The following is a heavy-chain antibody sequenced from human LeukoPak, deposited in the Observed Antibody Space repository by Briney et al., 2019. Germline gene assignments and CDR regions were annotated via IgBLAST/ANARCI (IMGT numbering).Heavy chain of an antibody. CDR2: IYYSGST. CDR3: AEVRRYYDFWSGYFEGWFDP. D-gene: IGHD3-3*01. V-gene: IGHV4-39*01. CDR1: GGSISSGSYY. Sequence: SETLSLTCTVSGGSISSGSYYWGWIRQPPGKGLEWIGSIYYSGSTYYNPSLKSRVTISVDTSKNQFSLKLSSVTAADTAVYYCAEVRRYYDFWSGYFEGWFDPWGQGTLVTVSS. J-gene: IGHJ5*02.